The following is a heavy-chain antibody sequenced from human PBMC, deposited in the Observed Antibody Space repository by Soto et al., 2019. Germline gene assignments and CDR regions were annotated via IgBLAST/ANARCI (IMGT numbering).Heavy chain of an antibody. CDR1: GGTFSNYT. V-gene: IGHV1-69*13. CDR3: ARPPGSSPLFDY. CDR2: IIPIFGTA. Sequence: GASVKVSCKASGGTFSNYTINWVRQAPGQGLEWMGGIIPIFGTANYAQKFQGRITITADESTSTAYMELSSLRSEDTAVYYCARPPGSSPLFDYWGQGTLVTVSS. D-gene: IGHD6-6*01. J-gene: IGHJ4*02.